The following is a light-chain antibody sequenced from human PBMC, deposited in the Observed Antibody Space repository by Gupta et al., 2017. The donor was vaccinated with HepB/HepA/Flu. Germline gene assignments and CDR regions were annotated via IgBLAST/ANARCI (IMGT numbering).Light chain of an antibody. J-gene: IGKJ1*01. CDR2: KAS. Sequence: DIQMTQSPSTLSASVGDRVTITCRASQTASIWLAWYQQKPGKAPKVLIHKASSLKSGVPSRFSGSGSGTEFTLTITSLQPDDFATYFCQQDNLSPWTFGQGTKVEIK. CDR1: QTASIW. CDR3: QQDNLSPWT. V-gene: IGKV1-5*03.